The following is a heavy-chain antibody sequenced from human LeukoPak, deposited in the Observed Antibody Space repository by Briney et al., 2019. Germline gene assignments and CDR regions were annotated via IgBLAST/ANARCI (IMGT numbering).Heavy chain of an antibody. V-gene: IGHV3-23*01. CDR3: AKDLLDYGDYAPLNYFDY. J-gene: IGHJ4*02. Sequence: QTGGSLRLSCAASGFTFSSYAMSWVRQAPGKGLEWVSAISGSGGSTYYADSVKGQFTISRDNSKNTLYLQMNSLRAEDTAVYYCAKDLLDYGDYAPLNYFDYWGQGTLVTVSS. D-gene: IGHD4-17*01. CDR1: GFTFSSYA. CDR2: ISGSGGST.